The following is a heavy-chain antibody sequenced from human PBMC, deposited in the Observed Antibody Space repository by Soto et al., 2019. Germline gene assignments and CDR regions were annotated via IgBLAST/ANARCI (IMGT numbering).Heavy chain of an antibody. Sequence: ASVKVSCKASGYTFTSYGISWVRQAPGQGLEWMGWISAYNGNTNYAQKLQGRVTMTTDTSTSTAYMELRSLRSDDTAVYYCAREANPDSSGYYYADYWGQGTLVTVSS. D-gene: IGHD3-22*01. CDR3: AREANPDSSGYYYADY. V-gene: IGHV1-18*01. CDR1: GYTFTSYG. CDR2: ISAYNGNT. J-gene: IGHJ4*02.